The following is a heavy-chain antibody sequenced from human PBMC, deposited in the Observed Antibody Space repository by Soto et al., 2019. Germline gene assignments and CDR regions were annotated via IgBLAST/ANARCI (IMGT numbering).Heavy chain of an antibody. J-gene: IGHJ4*02. CDR2: ISYDGSNK. D-gene: IGHD1-26*01. CDR1: GFTFTDYA. V-gene: IGHV3-30-3*01. Sequence: QVHLVESGGGVVQSGRSLRLSCAASGFTFTDYALNWVRQAPGKGLEWMAVISYDGSNKFYADSVKGRFTISRDNSNNMLYLQVNSLKTEETAVYYCESSISSVGPFDYWGQGTLVAVSS. CDR3: ESSISSVGPFDY.